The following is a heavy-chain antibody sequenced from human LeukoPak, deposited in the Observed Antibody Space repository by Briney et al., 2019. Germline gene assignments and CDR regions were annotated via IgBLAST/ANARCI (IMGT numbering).Heavy chain of an antibody. D-gene: IGHD5-18*01. CDR2: ISSSSSYI. CDR1: GFTFSSYS. CDR3: ARDQYSSETDY. Sequence: GGSLRLSCAASGFTFSSYSMNWVRQAPGKGLEWVLSISSSSSYIYCADPVKGRFTISRDNAKNSLYLQMNSLRAEDTAVYYCARDQYSSETDYWGQGTLVTVSS. J-gene: IGHJ4*02. V-gene: IGHV3-21*01.